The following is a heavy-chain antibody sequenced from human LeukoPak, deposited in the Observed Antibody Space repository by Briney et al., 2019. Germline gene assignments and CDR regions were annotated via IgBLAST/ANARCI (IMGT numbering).Heavy chain of an antibody. J-gene: IGHJ4*02. CDR3: AREILGSGSYPDF. CDR2: IWHDGSHK. CDR1: GFAFNTYA. V-gene: IGHV3-33*01. D-gene: IGHD3-10*01. Sequence: GGSLRLSCAASGFAFNTYAMHWVRQAPGQGLEWVALIWHDGSHKFYSNSVRGQFTISRDNSKNTVSLQMNNLRPEDTAVYYSAREILGSGSYPDFWGQGTLVTVSS.